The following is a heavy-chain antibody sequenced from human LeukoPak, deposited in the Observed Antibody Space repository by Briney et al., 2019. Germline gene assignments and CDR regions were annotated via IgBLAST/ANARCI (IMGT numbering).Heavy chain of an antibody. CDR3: ARHRGYYYYMDV. CDR1: GGSISSYY. Sequence: PSETLSLTCTVSGGSISSYYWSWIRQPPGKGLEWIGYIYTSGSTNYNPSLKSRVTISVDTSKNQFSLKLSSVTAADTAVYYCARHRGYYYYMDVWGKGTTVTVSS. V-gene: IGHV4-4*09. J-gene: IGHJ6*03. D-gene: IGHD3-10*01. CDR2: IYTSGST.